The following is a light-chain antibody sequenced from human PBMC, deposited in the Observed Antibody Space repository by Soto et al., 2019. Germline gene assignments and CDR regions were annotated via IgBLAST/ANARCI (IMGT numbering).Light chain of an antibody. J-gene: IGKJ4*01. CDR2: KAS. Sequence: DIQMTQSPSTLSASVGDRVTITCRASQSISSWLAWYQQKPGKAPKVLIYKASSLESGVPSRFSGSGSGTEFPLTISSLPPDDFATYFCHQYNSSPRTFGGGTKVEIK. CDR1: QSISSW. CDR3: HQYNSSPRT. V-gene: IGKV1-5*03.